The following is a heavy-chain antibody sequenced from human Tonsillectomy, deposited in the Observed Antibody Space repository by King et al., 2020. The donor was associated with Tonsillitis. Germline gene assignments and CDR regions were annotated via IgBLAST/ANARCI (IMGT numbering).Heavy chain of an antibody. Sequence: VQLVESGGGLVQPGGSLRLSCAVSGFTFSNYAMNWVRQAPGKGLEWVSGISGSCGSTYYADSGKGRFTRASDNSKNTLYLQMNSLRVEDTAVYYCAKDSGTTIFGVVIIPYFDYWGQGTLVTVSS. CDR1: GFTFSNYA. V-gene: IGHV3-23*04. J-gene: IGHJ4*02. CDR3: AKDSGTTIFGVVIIPYFDY. CDR2: ISGSCGST. D-gene: IGHD3-3*01.